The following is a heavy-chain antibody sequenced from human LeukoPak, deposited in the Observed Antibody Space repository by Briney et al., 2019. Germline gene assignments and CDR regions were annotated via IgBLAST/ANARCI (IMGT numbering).Heavy chain of an antibody. D-gene: IGHD5-18*01. CDR3: AKDKRYSYGEGAGRNYNWFDP. V-gene: IGHV3-23*01. Sequence: QPGRALRLSFAAPGFTFSSYCMPRGPPAPGKGGGGGSAIFGGGGSTYYADSVKGRFTISRDNSKNTLYLQMNSLRAEDTAVYYCAKDKRYSYGEGAGRNYNWFDPWGQGTLVTVSS. CDR1: GFTFSSYC. CDR2: IFGGGGST. J-gene: IGHJ5*02.